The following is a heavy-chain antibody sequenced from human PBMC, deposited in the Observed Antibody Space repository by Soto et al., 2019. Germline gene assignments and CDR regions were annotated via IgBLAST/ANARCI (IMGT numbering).Heavy chain of an antibody. J-gene: IGHJ3*02. V-gene: IGHV3-33*01. CDR1: GFTFSSYG. Sequence: QVQLVESGGGVVQPGRSLRLSCAASGFTFSSYGIHWVRQAPGKGLEWVAIIWYDGSNKYYADSVKGRFTISRDNSKNTLYLQMNSLRAEDTAVYYCARDRSYGFDIWGQGTMVTVSS. CDR3: ARDRSYGFDI. CDR2: IWYDGSNK.